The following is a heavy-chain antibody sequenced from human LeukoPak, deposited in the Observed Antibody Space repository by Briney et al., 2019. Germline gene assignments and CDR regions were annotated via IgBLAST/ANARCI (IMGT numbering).Heavy chain of an antibody. CDR1: GYSISSGYY. CDR2: IYHSGST. CDR3: ARDRYYMDV. Sequence: SETLSLTCTVSGYSISSGYYWGWIRQPPGKGLEWIGSIYHSGSTFYNPSLKSRVTISVDTSKNQFSLKLTSVTAADTAVYYCARDRYYMDVWGKGTTVTVSS. V-gene: IGHV4-38-2*02. J-gene: IGHJ6*03.